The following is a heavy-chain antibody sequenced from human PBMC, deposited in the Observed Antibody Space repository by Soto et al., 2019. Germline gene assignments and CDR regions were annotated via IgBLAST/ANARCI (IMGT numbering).Heavy chain of an antibody. J-gene: IGHJ4*02. CDR1: GYTFTSYG. Sequence: QVQLVQSGAEVKKPGASVKVSCKASGYTFTSYGISWVRQAPGQGLEWMGWISAYNGNTNYAQKLQGRVTMTTDTSTSTAYMEMRSLRSDDTAVYYCARVPVLLWFGEKGYDYWGQGTLVTVSS. CDR2: ISAYNGNT. CDR3: ARVPVLLWFGEKGYDY. V-gene: IGHV1-18*01. D-gene: IGHD3-10*01.